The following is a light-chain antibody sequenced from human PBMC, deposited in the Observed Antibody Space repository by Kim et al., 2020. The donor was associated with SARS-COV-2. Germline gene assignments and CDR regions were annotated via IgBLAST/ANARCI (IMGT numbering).Light chain of an antibody. CDR1: QSVSSSD. CDR2: GAS. J-gene: IGKJ1*01. CDR3: QHYGSSLWT. V-gene: IGKV3-20*01. Sequence: SPGERATLSCRASQSVSSSDLAWYQQKPGQAPRLLIYGASTRATGIPDGFSGRGSGTDFTLTISRLEPEDFAVYYCQHYGSSLWTFGQGTKVDIK.